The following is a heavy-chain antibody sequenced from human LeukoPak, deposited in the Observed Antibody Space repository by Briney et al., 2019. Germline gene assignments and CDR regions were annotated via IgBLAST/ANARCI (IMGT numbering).Heavy chain of an antibody. V-gene: IGHV3-30*18. D-gene: IGHD5-18*01. J-gene: IGHJ4*02. CDR2: ISYDGGNK. CDR3: AKDLSGYNYGPTPDY. Sequence: PGGSLRLSCAASGFTFSSYGMHWVRQAPGKGLEWVAVISYDGGNKFYADSVKGRFTISRDNSKNTVHLQMNSLRAEDTAVYYCAKDLSGYNYGPTPDYWGQGTLVPVSS. CDR1: GFTFSSYG.